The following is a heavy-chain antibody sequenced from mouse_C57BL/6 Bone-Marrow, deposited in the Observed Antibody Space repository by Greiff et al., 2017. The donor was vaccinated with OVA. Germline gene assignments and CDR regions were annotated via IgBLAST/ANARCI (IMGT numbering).Heavy chain of an antibody. CDR2: INPGSGGT. Sequence: QVQLQQSGAELVRPGTSVKVSCKASGYAFTNYLLEWVKQRPGQGLEWIRVINPGSGGTNYNEKFKGKATLTADKSSSTAYMQLSSLTSEDSAVYFCARMGSFAYWGQGTLVTVSA. CDR1: GYAFTNYL. CDR3: ARMGSFAY. V-gene: IGHV1-54*01. D-gene: IGHD4-1*01. J-gene: IGHJ3*01.